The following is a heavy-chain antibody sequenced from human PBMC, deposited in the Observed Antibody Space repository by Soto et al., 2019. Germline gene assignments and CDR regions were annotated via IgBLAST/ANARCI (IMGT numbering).Heavy chain of an antibody. Sequence: GGSLRLSCAASGFTFSSYAMHWVRQAPGKGLEWVAVISYDGSNKYYADSVKGRFTISRDNSKNTLYLQMNSLRAEDTAVYYCARDRPHYDFWSGYSDGMDVWGQGTTVTV. J-gene: IGHJ6*02. D-gene: IGHD3-3*01. CDR2: ISYDGSNK. CDR3: ARDRPHYDFWSGYSDGMDV. CDR1: GFTFSSYA. V-gene: IGHV3-30-3*01.